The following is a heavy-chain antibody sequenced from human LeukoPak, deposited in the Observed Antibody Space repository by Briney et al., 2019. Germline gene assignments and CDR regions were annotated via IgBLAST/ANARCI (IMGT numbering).Heavy chain of an antibody. CDR2: INPNSGGT. V-gene: IGHV1-2*02. J-gene: IGHJ4*02. CDR3: ASSIVYCSSTSCYFN. D-gene: IGHD2-2*01. Sequence: ASVKVSCKASGYTFTGYFMHWVRQAPGQGLEWMGWINPNSGGTNYAQKFQGRVTMTRDTSISTAYMELSRLRSDDTAVYYCASSIVYCSSTSCYFNWGQGTLVTVPS. CDR1: GYTFTGYF.